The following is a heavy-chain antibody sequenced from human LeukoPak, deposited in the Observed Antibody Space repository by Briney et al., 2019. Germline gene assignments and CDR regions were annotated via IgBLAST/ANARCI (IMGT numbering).Heavy chain of an antibody. CDR1: GGSISSSSYY. CDR3: ARAYSSSRRCENDC. V-gene: IGHV4-39*01. CDR2: MHYSGIT. Sequence: PSEILSLTCTVSGGSISSSSYYWGWIRQPPGKGREWIGSMHYSGITYYNPSLKSRVTISVDTSKNQFSLKLTSVSAADSAVYSCARAYSSSRRCENDCWGQGTLVTVSS. D-gene: IGHD3-22*01. J-gene: IGHJ4*02.